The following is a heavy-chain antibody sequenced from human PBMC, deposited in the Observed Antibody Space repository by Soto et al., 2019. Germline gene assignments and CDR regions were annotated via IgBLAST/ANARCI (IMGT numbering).Heavy chain of an antibody. V-gene: IGHV4-59*01. D-gene: IGHD3-3*01. J-gene: IGHJ6*03. CDR1: GGSISSYY. CDR3: ARGSRDYDFWSGYLGYYYYYMDV. CDR2: IYYSGST. Sequence: SETLSLTCTVPGGSISSYYWSWIRQPPGKGLEWIGYIYYSGSTNYNPSLKSRVTISVDTSKNQFSLKLSSVTAADTAVYYCARGSRDYDFWSGYLGYYYYYMDVWGKGTTVTVSS.